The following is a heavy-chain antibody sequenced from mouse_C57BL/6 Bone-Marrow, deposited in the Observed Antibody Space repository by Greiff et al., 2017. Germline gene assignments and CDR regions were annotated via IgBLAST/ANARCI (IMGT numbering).Heavy chain of an antibody. CDR1: GFSLTSYG. CDR3: AKNHYYGSSPYYAMDY. D-gene: IGHD1-1*01. J-gene: IGHJ4*01. V-gene: IGHV2-4*01. Sequence: VQLQESGPGLVQPSQSLSITCTVSGFSLTSYGVHWVRQPPGKGLEWLGVIWSGGSTDYNAAFISRLSISKDNSKSQVFFKMNSLQADDTAIYYCAKNHYYGSSPYYAMDYWGQGTSVTVSS. CDR2: IWSGGST.